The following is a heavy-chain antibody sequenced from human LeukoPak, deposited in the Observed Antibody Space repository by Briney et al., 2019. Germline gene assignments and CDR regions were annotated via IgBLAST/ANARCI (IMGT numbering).Heavy chain of an antibody. CDR2: ITSEGTST. D-gene: IGHD2-15*01. Sequence: GGSLRLSCTASGFTFSSYWMHWVRQVPGKGLVWVSRITSEGTSTSYADSVKGRFTISRDNAKNTLYLQMNSLRAEDTAVYYCARGSSVVALDWGQGTLVTVSS. V-gene: IGHV3-74*01. CDR1: GFTFSSYW. J-gene: IGHJ4*02. CDR3: ARGSSVVALD.